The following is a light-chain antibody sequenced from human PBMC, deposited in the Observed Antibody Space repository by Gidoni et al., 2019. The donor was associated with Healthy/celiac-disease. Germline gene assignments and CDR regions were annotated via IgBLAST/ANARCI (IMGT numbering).Light chain of an antibody. CDR3: QQSYSTLWT. CDR1: QSISSY. V-gene: IGKV1-39*01. Sequence: DIQMTQSPSSLSASVGDRVTITCRASQSISSYLNWYQQKPGKAPKLLIYAASSLQSGVPSRFSGSGSGTDFTLTISSLQPEDFATHYCQQSYSTLWTFGQXTKVEIK. J-gene: IGKJ1*01. CDR2: AAS.